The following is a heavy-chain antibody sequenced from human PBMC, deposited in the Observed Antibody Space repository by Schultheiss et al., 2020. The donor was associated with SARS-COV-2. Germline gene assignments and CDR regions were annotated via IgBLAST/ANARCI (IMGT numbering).Heavy chain of an antibody. Sequence: SETLSLTCTVSGGSISSYYWSWIRQPPGKGLEWIGRIYTSGSTNYNPSLKSRVTMSVDTSKNQFSLKLSSVTAADTAVYYCARDGGGVRYCSSTSCYGDYYYGMDVWGQGTTVTVSS. CDR2: IYTSGST. CDR3: ARDGGGVRYCSSTSCYGDYYYGMDV. D-gene: IGHD2-2*01. J-gene: IGHJ6*02. CDR1: GGSISSYY. V-gene: IGHV4-4*07.